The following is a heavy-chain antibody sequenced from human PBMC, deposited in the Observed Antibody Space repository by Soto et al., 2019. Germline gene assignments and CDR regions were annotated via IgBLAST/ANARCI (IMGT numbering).Heavy chain of an antibody. J-gene: IGHJ4*02. D-gene: IGHD3-22*01. V-gene: IGHV3-30*03. Sequence: GGSLRLSCAASGFTFSSYGMHWVRQAPGKGLEWVAVISYDGSNKYYADSVKGRFTISRDNSKNTLYLQMNSLRAEDTAVYYCAIGEGSYYYDSSGYYYWGQGTLVTVSS. CDR2: ISYDGSNK. CDR1: GFTFSSYG. CDR3: AIGEGSYYYDSSGYYY.